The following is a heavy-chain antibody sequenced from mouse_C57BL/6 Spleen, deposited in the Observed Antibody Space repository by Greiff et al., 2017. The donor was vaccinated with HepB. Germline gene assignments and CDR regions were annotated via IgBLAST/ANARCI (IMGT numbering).Heavy chain of an antibody. CDR1: GFTFSSYA. D-gene: IGHD1-1*01. Sequence: EVKLMESGGGLVKPGGSLKLSCAASGFTFSSYAMSWVRQTPEKRLEWVATISDGGSYTYYPDNVKGRFTISRDNAKNNLYLQMSHLKSEDTAMYYCARAHYYGSSSYAMDYWGQGTSVTVSS. CDR3: ARAHYYGSSSYAMDY. CDR2: ISDGGSYT. V-gene: IGHV5-4*03. J-gene: IGHJ4*01.